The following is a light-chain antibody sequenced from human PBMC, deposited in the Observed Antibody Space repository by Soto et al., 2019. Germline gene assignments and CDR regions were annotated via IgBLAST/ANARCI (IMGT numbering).Light chain of an antibody. J-gene: IGLJ1*01. Sequence: QSVLTQPASVSGSPGQSITISCTGTNSDVGGYNYVSWYQQYPGKAPKLMIYDVSNRPSGVSNRFSGSKSGNTASLTVSGLQAEDEADYYCSSYISSRTPHVFGTGTKLTVL. CDR2: DVS. V-gene: IGLV2-14*01. CDR1: NSDVGGYNY. CDR3: SSYISSRTPHV.